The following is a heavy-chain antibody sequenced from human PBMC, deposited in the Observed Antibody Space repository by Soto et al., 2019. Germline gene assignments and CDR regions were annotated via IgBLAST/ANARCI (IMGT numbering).Heavy chain of an antibody. CDR3: ALTPEMDYDSSGYYYSY. D-gene: IGHD3-22*01. CDR1: GGTFSSYA. V-gene: IGHV1-69*01. Sequence: QVQLVQSGAEVKKPGSSVKVSCKASGGTFSSYAISWVRQAPGQGLEWMGGIIPIFGTANYAQKFQGRVTITADESTSTAYMELSSLRSEDTAVYYCALTPEMDYDSSGYYYSYWGQGTLVTVSS. CDR2: IIPIFGTA. J-gene: IGHJ4*02.